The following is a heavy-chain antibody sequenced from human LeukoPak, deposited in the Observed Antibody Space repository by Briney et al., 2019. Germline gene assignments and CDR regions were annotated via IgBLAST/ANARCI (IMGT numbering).Heavy chain of an antibody. CDR1: GGSIYTGDYY. CDR2: LFYSGNM. V-gene: IGHV4-39*07. Sequence: ASETLSLTCTVSGGSIYTGDYYWAWIRQPPGRELEWIGSLFYSGNMYYSPSLKSRVTISIDTSKNPFSLKLSSVTAADTAVYYCAREEGGYYDFWSGHPLYFDYWGQGTLVTVSS. J-gene: IGHJ4*02. D-gene: IGHD3-3*01. CDR3: AREEGGYYDFWSGHPLYFDY.